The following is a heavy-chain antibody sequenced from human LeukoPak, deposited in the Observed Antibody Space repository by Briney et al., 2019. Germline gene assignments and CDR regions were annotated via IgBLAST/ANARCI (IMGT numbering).Heavy chain of an antibody. D-gene: IGHD4-17*01. CDR3: AKGGATVIDY. CDR2: INSGGSST. Sequence: GGSLRLSCAASGFTFSNYWMHWVRQAPGKGLVWVSRINSGGSSTTSADSVKGRFTISRDNAKNTLHLQMNSLRAEDTAVYYCAKGGATVIDYWGQGTLVTVSS. J-gene: IGHJ4*02. V-gene: IGHV3-74*01. CDR1: GFTFSNYW.